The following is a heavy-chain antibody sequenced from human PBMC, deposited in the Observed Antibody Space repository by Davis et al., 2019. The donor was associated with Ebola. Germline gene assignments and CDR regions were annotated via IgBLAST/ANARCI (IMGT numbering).Heavy chain of an antibody. CDR2: INGRADFT. CDR1: GFDFGSHD. V-gene: IGHV3-23*01. Sequence: PGGSLRLSCEASGFDFGSHDMNWVRQAPGKGLEWVSNINGRADFTSYSASVRGRFTISRDNSKNILFLQMDGLRADDTATYYCWKDPNWGSGYWGQGALVTVSS. D-gene: IGHD7-27*01. CDR3: WKDPNWGSGY. J-gene: IGHJ4*02.